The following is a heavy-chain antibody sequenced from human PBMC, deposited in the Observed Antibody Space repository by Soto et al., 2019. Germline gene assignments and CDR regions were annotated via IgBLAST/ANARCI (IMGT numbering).Heavy chain of an antibody. CDR3: ARALIAAAGTGAYWDS. Sequence: QVQLVESGGGVGQPGRSLRLSCAASGFTFSSYGMYWVRQAPGKGLEWVAVISYEGSNKYYADSVKRRFTISRDNSKNTLYLQTNSLRAEDTAVYYCARALIAAAGTGAYWDSWGRGTLVTVSS. V-gene: IGHV3-30*03. CDR2: ISYEGSNK. CDR1: GFTFSSYG. J-gene: IGHJ4*02. D-gene: IGHD6-13*01.